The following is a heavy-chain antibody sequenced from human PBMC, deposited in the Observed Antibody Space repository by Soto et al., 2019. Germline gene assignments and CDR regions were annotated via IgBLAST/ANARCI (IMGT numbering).Heavy chain of an antibody. D-gene: IGHD5-12*01. CDR2: IYYSGST. Sequence: PSETLSLTCTVSGGSISSGGYYWSWIRQHPGKGLEWIGYIYYSGSTYYNPSLKSRVTISVDTSKNQFSLKLSSVTAADSAVYYCAREPISGYDWGGALHPNRAGKRYYYYYMDVWGKGTTVTVSS. V-gene: IGHV4-31*03. J-gene: IGHJ6*03. CDR3: AREPISGYDWGGALHPNRAGKRYYYYYMDV. CDR1: GGSISSGGYY.